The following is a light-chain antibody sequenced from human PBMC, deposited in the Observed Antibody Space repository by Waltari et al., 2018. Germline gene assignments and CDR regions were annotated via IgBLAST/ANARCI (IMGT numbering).Light chain of an antibody. Sequence: EIVMTQSPATLSVSPGEIATLSCRASQSVSTNLAWYQQYPGQAPRLLIFGASTRVTGIPARFSGSGSGTDFTLAISGLQSEDFALYYCQHYNEHPLTFGGGTKVEIK. J-gene: IGKJ4*01. CDR2: GAS. V-gene: IGKV3-15*01. CDR1: QSVSTN. CDR3: QHYNEHPLT.